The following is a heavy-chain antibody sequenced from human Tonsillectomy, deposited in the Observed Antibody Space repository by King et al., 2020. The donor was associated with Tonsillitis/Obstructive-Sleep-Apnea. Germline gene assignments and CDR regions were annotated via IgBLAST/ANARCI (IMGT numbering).Heavy chain of an antibody. D-gene: IGHD3-3*01. Sequence: QLVQSGAEVKKPGSSVKVSCKASGGTFSTYAISWVRQAPGQGLEWMGGIIPILGIANYAQKFRDRVTITADKSASTAYMELTSLRSEDTAVYYCARGTFYDIWSGYPNYYYGMDVWGQGTTVTVSS. CDR2: IIPILGIA. V-gene: IGHV1-69*10. J-gene: IGHJ6*02. CDR3: ARGTFYDIWSGYPNYYYGMDV. CDR1: GGTFSTYA.